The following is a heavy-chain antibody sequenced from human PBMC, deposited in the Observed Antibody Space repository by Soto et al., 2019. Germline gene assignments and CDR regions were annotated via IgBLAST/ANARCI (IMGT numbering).Heavy chain of an antibody. V-gene: IGHV1-3*05. CDR2: INAGNGNT. CDR1: GYTFTSYA. Sequence: VPLVQSGAEEKKPGASVKVSCKASGYTFTSYAMHWVRQAPGQRLEWMGWINAGNGNTKYSQKFQGRVTITRDTSASTAYMELSSLRAEDTAVYYCARAWVGVTAPDYWGQGTLVTVSS. CDR3: ARAWVGVTAPDY. D-gene: IGHD2-21*02. J-gene: IGHJ4*02.